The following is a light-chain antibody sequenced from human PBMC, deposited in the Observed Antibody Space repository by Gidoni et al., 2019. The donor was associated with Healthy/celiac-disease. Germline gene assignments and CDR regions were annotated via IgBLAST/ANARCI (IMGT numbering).Light chain of an antibody. J-gene: IGKJ3*01. CDR3: MQALQTPRT. CDR2: LGS. V-gene: IGKV2-28*01. Sequence: DIVMTQFPLALPVTPGEPASISCRSSQSLLHSNGYNYLDWYLQKPGQSPQLLIYLGSNRASGVPDRFRGSGSGTDFTLKISKVDAEDVGVYYCMQALQTPRTFGPGTKVDIK. CDR1: QSLLHSNGYNY.